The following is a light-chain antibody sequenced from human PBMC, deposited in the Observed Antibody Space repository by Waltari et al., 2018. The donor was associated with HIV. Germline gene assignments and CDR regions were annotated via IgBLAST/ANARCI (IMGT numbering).Light chain of an antibody. V-gene: IGLV1-44*01. CDR1: SSTIGSNT. CDR3: AVWGDSLNGPV. Sequence: QSVLTQPPSASGPPGQRVTSSCSGSSSTIGSNTVNWYQQLPGTAPKLLIYSNNQRPSGVPDRFSGSKSGTSASLAISGLQSEDEADYYCAVWGDSLNGPVFGGGTKLTVL. CDR2: SNN. J-gene: IGLJ2*01.